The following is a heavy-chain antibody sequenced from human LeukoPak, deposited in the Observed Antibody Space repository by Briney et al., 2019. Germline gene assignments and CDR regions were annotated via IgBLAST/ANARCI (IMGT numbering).Heavy chain of an antibody. CDR1: GFTFSSSA. CDR2: ISGSSGST. Sequence: GGSLRLSCAASGFTFSSSAMSWVRQAPGKGLEWVSAISGSSGSTYYADSVKGRFTISRDNSKNTLYLQMNSLRAEDTAVYYCAKGVYPNYYYGMDVWGQGTTVTVSS. D-gene: IGHD5/OR15-5a*01. V-gene: IGHV3-23*01. CDR3: AKGVYPNYYYGMDV. J-gene: IGHJ6*02.